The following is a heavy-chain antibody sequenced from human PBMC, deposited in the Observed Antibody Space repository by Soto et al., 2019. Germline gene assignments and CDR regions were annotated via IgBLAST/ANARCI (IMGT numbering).Heavy chain of an antibody. CDR1: GFAFSSYA. CDR3: ARERIVLVPAAIGY. CDR2: ISYDGSNK. J-gene: IGHJ4*02. V-gene: IGHV3-30-3*01. Sequence: QVQLVESGGGVVQPGRSLRLSCAASGFAFSSYAMHWVRQAPGKGLEWVAVISYDGSNKYYADSVKGRFTISRDNSKNTLYLQMNSLRAEDTAVYYCARERIVLVPAAIGYWGQGTLVTVSS. D-gene: IGHD2-2*01.